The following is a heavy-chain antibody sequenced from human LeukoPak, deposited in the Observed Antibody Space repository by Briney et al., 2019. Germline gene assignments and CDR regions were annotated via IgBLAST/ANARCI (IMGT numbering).Heavy chain of an antibody. D-gene: IGHD2/OR15-2a*01. CDR1: GASVGDYY. Sequence: SETLSLTCTVSGASVGDYYWSWIRQAAGKGLEWLGRIYTSGNTIYNPSLQSRVTISVGVSKNKLPHRHISMTAADTGVYYFAVDNSDFWGQGTLVTVSS. CDR3: AVDNSDF. V-gene: IGHV4-4*07. CDR2: IYTSGNT. J-gene: IGHJ4*02.